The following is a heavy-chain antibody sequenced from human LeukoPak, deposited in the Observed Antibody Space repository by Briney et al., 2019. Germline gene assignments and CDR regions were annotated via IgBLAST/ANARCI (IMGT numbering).Heavy chain of an antibody. V-gene: IGHV1-69*04. Sequence: GSSVKVSCKASGGTFSSYAISWVRQAPGQGLEWMGRIIPILGIANYAQKFQGRVTITADKSTSTAYMELSSLRSEDTAVYYCAREIGVRSYGGKGLLDYWGQGTLVTVSS. D-gene: IGHD4-17*01. CDR3: AREIGVRSYGGKGLLDY. CDR2: IIPILGIA. J-gene: IGHJ4*02. CDR1: GGTFSSYA.